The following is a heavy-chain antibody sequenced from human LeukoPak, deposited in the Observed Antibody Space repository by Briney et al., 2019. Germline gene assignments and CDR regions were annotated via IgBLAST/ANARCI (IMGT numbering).Heavy chain of an antibody. Sequence: GGSLRLFCAASGFNVNSIYISWVRQAPGEGLEWVSVIYSGGSTYYADSVKCRFNISRENSKNTLYLQMNSLRAEDTVVYYCARGWRWLGDKYWFDPWGQGTLVTVSS. CDR2: IYSGGST. CDR3: ARGWRWLGDKYWFDP. J-gene: IGHJ5*02. D-gene: IGHD3-10*01. V-gene: IGHV3-66*02. CDR1: GFNVNSIY.